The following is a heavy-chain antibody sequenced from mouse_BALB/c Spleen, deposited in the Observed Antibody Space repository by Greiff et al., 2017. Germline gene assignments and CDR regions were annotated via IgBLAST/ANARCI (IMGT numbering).Heavy chain of an antibody. CDR3: ASDYDVYYAMDY. CDR1: GFNIKDTY. V-gene: IGHV14-3*02. J-gene: IGHJ4*01. Sequence: EVMLVESGAELVKPGASVKLSCTASGFNIKDTYMHWVKQRPEQGLEWIGRIDPANGNTKYDPKFQGKATITADTSSNTAYLQLSSLTSEDTAVYYCASDYDVYYAMDYWGQGTSVTVSS. CDR2: IDPANGNT. D-gene: IGHD2-4*01.